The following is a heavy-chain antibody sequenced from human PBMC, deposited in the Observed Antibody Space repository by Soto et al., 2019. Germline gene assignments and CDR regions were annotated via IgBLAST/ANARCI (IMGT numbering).Heavy chain of an antibody. CDR1: GGSISTYY. J-gene: IGHJ3*02. Sequence: SETLSLACTVSGGSISTYYWTWIRQPPGKGLEWIGYIYYSGSTNYNPSLKSRVTISVDTSRNQLSLKLSSVTAADTAVYYWARPKSGVVAFDIWGQGTMVTVSS. V-gene: IGHV4-59*08. CDR3: ARPKSGVVAFDI. CDR2: IYYSGST. D-gene: IGHD3-10*02.